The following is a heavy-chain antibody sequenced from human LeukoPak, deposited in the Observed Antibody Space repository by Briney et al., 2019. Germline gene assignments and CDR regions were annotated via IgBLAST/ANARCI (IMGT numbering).Heavy chain of an antibody. CDR1: GYSISSGYY. CDR3: ARPGSGWFDP. J-gene: IGHJ5*02. V-gene: IGHV4-38-2*02. D-gene: IGHD3-10*01. CDR2: IYHSGST. Sequence: PSETLSLTCTVSGYSISSGYYWGWIRQPPGKGLEWIGSIYHSGSTYYNPSLKSRVTISVDTSKNQFSLKLSSVTAADTAVYYCARPGSGWFDPWGQGTLVTVSS.